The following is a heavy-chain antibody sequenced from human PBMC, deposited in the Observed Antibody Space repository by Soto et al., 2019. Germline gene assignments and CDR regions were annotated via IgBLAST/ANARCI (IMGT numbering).Heavy chain of an antibody. J-gene: IGHJ1*01. Sequence: PGGSLTLSCAASGFTFSNYAMSWVRHAPGKGPEWVSSISGGGGQTYYLESVKGRFTISRDNSKNTVSLLLNSLRADDTGVYYCAKEGSPTFFQHWGQGTLVTVS. CDR2: ISGGGGQT. D-gene: IGHD3-10*01. V-gene: IGHV3-23*01. CDR3: AKEGSPTFFQH. CDR1: GFTFSNYA.